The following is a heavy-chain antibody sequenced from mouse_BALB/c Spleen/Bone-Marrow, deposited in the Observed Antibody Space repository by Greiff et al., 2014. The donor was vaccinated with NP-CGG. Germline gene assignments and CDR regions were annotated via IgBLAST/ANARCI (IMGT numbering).Heavy chain of an antibody. CDR2: INPYNGGT. CDR1: GYSFTGYI. CDR3: ARFGPAGGY. V-gene: IGHV1-26*01. Sequence: VPLKESGPELVKPGASMKISCKASGYSFTGYIMNWGEQSHGKKLEWIGLINPYNGGTRYNQKFKGKATLTVDKSSSTAYMELLSLTSEDSAVYYCARFGPAGGYWGQGTTLTVSS. J-gene: IGHJ2*01.